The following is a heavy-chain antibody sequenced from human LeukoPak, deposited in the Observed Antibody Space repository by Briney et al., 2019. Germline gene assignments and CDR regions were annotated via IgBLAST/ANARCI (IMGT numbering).Heavy chain of an antibody. CDR1: GFSFSTHN. CDR2: ITSDGENT. Sequence: GGSLRLSCSASGFSFSTHNMHWVRQAPGKGLEFVSGITSDGENTDYLDFVKGRFTITRDNSKNTLYLHLTSLRPEDTAVYFCVKGRYGTGWDFWGPGALVIVSS. V-gene: IGHV3-64D*06. J-gene: IGHJ4*02. CDR3: VKGRYGTGWDF. D-gene: IGHD3-10*01.